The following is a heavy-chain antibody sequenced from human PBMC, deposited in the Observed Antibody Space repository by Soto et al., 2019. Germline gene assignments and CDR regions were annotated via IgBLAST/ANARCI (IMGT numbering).Heavy chain of an antibody. CDR2: TNPNSGGT. CDR3: ARDVDYSSGWYYFDY. J-gene: IGHJ4*02. V-gene: IGHV1-2*04. Sequence: QVQLVQSGAEVKKPGASVKVSCKASGYTFTGYYMHWVRQAPGQGLEWMGWTNPNSGGTNYAQKFQGWVTMTRDTSISTAYMELSRLRSDDTAVYYCARDVDYSSGWYYFDYWGQGTLVTVSS. CDR1: GYTFTGYY. D-gene: IGHD6-19*01.